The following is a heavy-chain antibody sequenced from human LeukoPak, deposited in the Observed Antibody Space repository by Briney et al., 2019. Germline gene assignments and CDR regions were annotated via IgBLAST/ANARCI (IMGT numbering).Heavy chain of an antibody. Sequence: PGGSLRLSCAASGFTVSSNYMSWVRQAPGKGLEWVSVIYSGGSTYYADSVKGRFTISRDNSKNTVYLQMNSLRAEDTAVYYCAKSRGGTYNDYLDYWGQGTLVTVSS. CDR3: AKSRGGTYNDYLDY. CDR2: IYSGGST. J-gene: IGHJ4*02. V-gene: IGHV3-66*01. CDR1: GFTVSSNY. D-gene: IGHD2-15*01.